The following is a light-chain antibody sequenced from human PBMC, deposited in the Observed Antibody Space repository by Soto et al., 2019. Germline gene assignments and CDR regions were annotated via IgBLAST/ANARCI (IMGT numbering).Light chain of an antibody. V-gene: IGLV2-14*01. CDR2: EVS. Sequence: QSDLTQPASVSWSPGQSITISCTVTSSDVGGYNYVSWYQQQPGKAPKLMIYEVSNRPSGVSNHFSASKSGNTASLTISGLQAEDEADYYCRSYTSNNTLIFGGGTKLAVL. CDR3: RSYTSNNTLI. CDR1: SSDVGGYNY. J-gene: IGLJ2*01.